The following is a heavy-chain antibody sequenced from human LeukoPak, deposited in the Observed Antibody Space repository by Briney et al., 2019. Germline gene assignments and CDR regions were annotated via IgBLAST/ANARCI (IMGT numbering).Heavy chain of an antibody. CDR1: GFTFSNAW. CDR2: ISGSGGST. Sequence: GGSLRLSCAASGFTFSNAWMSWVRQAPGKGLEWVSAISGSGGSTYYADSVKGRFTISRDNSKNTLYLQMNSLRVEDTAVYYCAKARVYCSSTSCLFDYWGQGTLVTVSS. CDR3: AKARVYCSSTSCLFDY. J-gene: IGHJ4*02. V-gene: IGHV3-23*01. D-gene: IGHD2-2*01.